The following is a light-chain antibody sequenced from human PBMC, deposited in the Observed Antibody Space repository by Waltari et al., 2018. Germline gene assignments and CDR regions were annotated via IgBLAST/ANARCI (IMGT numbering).Light chain of an antibody. CDR2: EDT. J-gene: IGLJ3*02. CDR1: SSAVGPYNV. V-gene: IGLV2-23*01. Sequence: QSALTQPASLSGSPGQSITMSCTGTSSAVGPYNVVSCYQQHTGKAPKLMIYEDTRRPSGVSNRFSGSKSGNTASLTISGLQPEDEADYYCCSYGGSNTPKVFGGGTKLTVL. CDR3: CSYGGSNTPKV.